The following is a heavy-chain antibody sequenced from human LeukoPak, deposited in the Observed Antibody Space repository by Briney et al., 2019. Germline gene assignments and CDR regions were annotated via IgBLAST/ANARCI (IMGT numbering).Heavy chain of an antibody. CDR3: ARDLYSGTWTATH. Sequence: ASVKVSCTASGYTFTSYYLHWVRQAPGQGLEWMGIINPSGGSTTYAQQFQGRVTLTRDTSTNTVYMELSSLRSEDTAVYYCARDLYSGTWTATHWGQGTLVTVSS. CDR1: GYTFTSYY. CDR2: INPSGGST. V-gene: IGHV1-46*01. D-gene: IGHD1-26*01. J-gene: IGHJ4*02.